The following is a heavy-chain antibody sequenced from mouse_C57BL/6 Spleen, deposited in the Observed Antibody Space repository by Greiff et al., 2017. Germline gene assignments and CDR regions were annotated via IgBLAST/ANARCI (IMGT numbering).Heavy chain of an antibody. CDR3: ARHEAVYYEDYARDY. Sequence: QVQLLQSGAGLVKPGASVKLSCMASGYTFTEYTIHWVKQTSGQGLEWIGWFYSGGGSIKYHETLNDKATLTADKSSITGDMELSRLTSEDSAVYFGARHEAVYYEDYARDYWGQGTSVTVSS. CDR2: FYSGGGSI. D-gene: IGHD1-1*01. V-gene: IGHV1-62-2*01. CDR1: GYTFTEYT. J-gene: IGHJ4*01.